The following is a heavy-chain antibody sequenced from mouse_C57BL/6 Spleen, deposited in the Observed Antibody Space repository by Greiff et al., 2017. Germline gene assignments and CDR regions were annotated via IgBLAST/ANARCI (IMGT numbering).Heavy chain of an antibody. CDR3: AREVTTQYYFDY. CDR2: IDPSDSYT. CDR1: GYTFTSSW. V-gene: IGHV1-69*01. J-gene: IGHJ2*01. Sequence: QVQLQQPGAELVMPGASVKLSCKASGYTFTSSWLHWVKPRPGQGLEWIGEIDPSDSYTNYTHKFQGKSTLTVYKSSSTAYMQLSSFTSEYSAVDSCAREVTTQYYFDYWGQGATLTVSS. D-gene: IGHD2-1*01.